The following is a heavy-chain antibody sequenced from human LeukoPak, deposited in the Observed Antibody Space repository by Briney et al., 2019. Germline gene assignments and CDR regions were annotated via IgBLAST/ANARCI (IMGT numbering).Heavy chain of an antibody. D-gene: IGHD4-17*01. V-gene: IGHV3-15*01. CDR1: GFTFSNAW. J-gene: IGHJ4*02. CDR2: IKSKTDGGTT. Sequence: PGGSLRLSCAASGFTFSNAWMSWVRQAPGKGLEWVGRIKSKTDGGTTDYAAPVKGRFTISRDDSKNTLYLQMNSLRAEDTAVYYCARGHTAVTRHFDFWGQGTLVTVSS. CDR3: ARGHTAVTRHFDF.